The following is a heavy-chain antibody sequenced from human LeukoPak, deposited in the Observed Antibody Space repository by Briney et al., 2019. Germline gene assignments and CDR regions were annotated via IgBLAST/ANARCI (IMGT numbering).Heavy chain of an antibody. CDR1: GFTFSSYA. J-gene: IGHJ5*02. D-gene: IGHD2-21*01. CDR3: ARDLGILWKLAYS. CDR2: ISYDGLNK. Sequence: GGSLRLSCAASGFTFSSYAMHWVRQAPGKGLEWVAVISYDGLNKYYSHSVKDRFTVSRDNVNNILYLQMNRLRTEDTAVYYCARDLGILWKLAYSWGQGTLVTVSS. V-gene: IGHV3-30*04.